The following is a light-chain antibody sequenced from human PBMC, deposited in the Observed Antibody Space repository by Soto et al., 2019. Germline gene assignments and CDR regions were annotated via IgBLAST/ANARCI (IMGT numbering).Light chain of an antibody. CDR2: DDS. Sequence: SYELTQPPSVSVAPGQTARITCGGDNIESKTVHWYQQRSGQAPVLVLYDDSDRPSGIPDRFSGSNSGNTATLTISRVEAGDEADYYCQVWDASSVHWVFGGGTKLTVL. CDR1: NIESKT. V-gene: IGLV3-21*02. J-gene: IGLJ3*02. CDR3: QVWDASSVHWV.